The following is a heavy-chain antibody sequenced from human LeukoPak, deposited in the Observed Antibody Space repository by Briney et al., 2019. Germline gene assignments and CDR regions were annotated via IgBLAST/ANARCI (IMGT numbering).Heavy chain of an antibody. CDR1: GFILSSES. J-gene: IGHJ4*02. Sequence: PGGSLRLSCAASGFILSSESMSWVRQAPGKGRECVSSISRGSIYIYYADSVKCRSTISRANAKTSLYLQINSWRAEARIVFFFFKQKTEYDILTGMTHYFDYWGQGTLVTVSS. D-gene: IGHD3-9*01. CDR2: ISRGSIYI. V-gene: IGHV3-21*01. CDR3: FKQKTEYDILTGMTHYFDY.